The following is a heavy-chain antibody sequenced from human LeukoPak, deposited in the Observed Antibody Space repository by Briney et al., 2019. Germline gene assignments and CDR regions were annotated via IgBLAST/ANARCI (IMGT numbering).Heavy chain of an antibody. CDR3: ARDPRIFLVINRAVPDHFGY. D-gene: IGHD2-21*01. V-gene: IGHV1-18*01. Sequence: ASVKVSCTASGYTFTNNGISWVRQAPGQGLEWMGWISAYNGHTNYAQKLQGRVTMTTDTSTSNAYMEMRSLGSDDTAMYYCARDPRIFLVINRAVPDHFGYWGQGTLVTVSS. CDR2: ISAYNGHT. J-gene: IGHJ4*02. CDR1: GYTFTNNG.